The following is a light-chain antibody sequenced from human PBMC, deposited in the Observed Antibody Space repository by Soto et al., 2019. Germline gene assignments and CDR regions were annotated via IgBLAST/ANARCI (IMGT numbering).Light chain of an antibody. Sequence: DIQMTQSPSTLSASVGDRVTITCRASQSISSWLAWYQQKPGKAPKLLIYDASSLESGVPSRFSGSGSGTEXTXTXSSXXXXDFATYYCQQYNSYSGTFGQGTKVEIK. V-gene: IGKV1-5*01. CDR3: QQYNSYSGT. CDR2: DAS. CDR1: QSISSW. J-gene: IGKJ1*01.